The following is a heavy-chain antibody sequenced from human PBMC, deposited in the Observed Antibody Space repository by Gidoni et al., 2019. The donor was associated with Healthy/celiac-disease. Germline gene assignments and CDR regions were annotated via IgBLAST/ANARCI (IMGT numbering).Heavy chain of an antibody. CDR1: GGTFSSDA. Sequence: QVQLVQSGAEVKKPGSSVKVSCKASGGTFSSDASSWVRQAPGQGLEWMGGIIPIFGTANYAQKFQGRVTITADKSTSTAYMELSSLRSEDTAVYYCAREVGGAVAGSHYYYGMDVWGQGTTVTVSS. D-gene: IGHD6-19*01. CDR2: IIPIFGTA. CDR3: AREVGGAVAGSHYYYGMDV. V-gene: IGHV1-69*06. J-gene: IGHJ6*02.